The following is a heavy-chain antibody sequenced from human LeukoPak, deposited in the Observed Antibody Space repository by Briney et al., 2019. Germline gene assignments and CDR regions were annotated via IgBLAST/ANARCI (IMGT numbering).Heavy chain of an antibody. CDR3: ARDATIFGVVMYKD. CDR1: GYTFTGYY. Sequence: GESLKISCKGSGYTFTGYYMHWVRQAPGQGLEWMGWINPNSGGTNYAQKFQGRVTMTRDTSISTAYMELSRLRSDDTAVYYCARDATIFGVVMYKDWGQGTLVTVSS. D-gene: IGHD3-3*01. V-gene: IGHV1-2*02. J-gene: IGHJ4*02. CDR2: INPNSGGT.